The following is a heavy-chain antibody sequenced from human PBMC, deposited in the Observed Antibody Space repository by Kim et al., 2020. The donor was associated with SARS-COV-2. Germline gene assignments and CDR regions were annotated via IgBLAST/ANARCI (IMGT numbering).Heavy chain of an antibody. CDR3: VCRTRDGYNFDGLADY. D-gene: IGHD1-1*01. V-gene: IGHV1-2*02. Sequence: ASVKVSCKASEDIFNDFYLHWVRQAPGQGLVWIGWINPRTGGTRSPPQFQGRVAMTSDTSRKIVYMELSGLTTLDDTAIYYCVCRTRDGYNFDGLADYWGQGTLVTVS. J-gene: IGHJ4*02. CDR1: EDIFNDFY. CDR2: INPRTGGT.